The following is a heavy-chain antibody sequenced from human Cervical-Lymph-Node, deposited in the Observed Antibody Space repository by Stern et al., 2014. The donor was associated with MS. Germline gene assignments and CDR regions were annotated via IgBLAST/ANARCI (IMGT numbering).Heavy chain of an antibody. CDR1: GFPFSSYG. V-gene: IGHV3-30*03. CDR2: ISYDGNHK. CDR3: ARDYEDTSMLFDH. D-gene: IGHD2-8*01. J-gene: IGHJ4*02. Sequence: VQLVESGGAVVQPGRSLRLSCAASGFPFSSYGMHWVRQAPGQGLEWVTVISYDGNHKYYAASVKGRFTISRDNSKNTLHLQMNSVTPDDTAIYYCARDYEDTSMLFDHWGQGTLVTVSS.